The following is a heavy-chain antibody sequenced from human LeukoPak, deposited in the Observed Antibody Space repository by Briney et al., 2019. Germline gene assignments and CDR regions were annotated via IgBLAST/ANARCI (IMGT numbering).Heavy chain of an antibody. CDR3: ARYSSGWYAFDY. D-gene: IGHD6-19*01. CDR2: ISASGGGT. Sequence: PGGSLRLSCAASGFTFGSYAMSWVRQAPGKGLEWLSAISASGGGTYDADSVKGRFIISRDNSKNTLYLQMNSLRAEDTAVYYCARYSSGWYAFDYWGQGTLVTVSS. V-gene: IGHV3-23*01. CDR1: GFTFGSYA. J-gene: IGHJ4*02.